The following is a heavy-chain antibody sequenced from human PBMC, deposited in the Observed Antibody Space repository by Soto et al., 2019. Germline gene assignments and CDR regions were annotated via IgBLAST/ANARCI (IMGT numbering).Heavy chain of an antibody. CDR3: AREMSWDSSGYPYYYYGMDV. CDR2: INPSGGST. D-gene: IGHD3-22*01. J-gene: IGHJ6*02. V-gene: IGHV1-46*01. CDR1: GYTFTSYY. Sequence: AAVKVSCKASGYTFTSYYMHWVRQAPGQGLEWMGIINPSGGSTSYAQKFQGRVTMTRDTSTSTVYMELSSLRSEDTAVYYCAREMSWDSSGYPYYYYGMDVWGQGTPVTVYS.